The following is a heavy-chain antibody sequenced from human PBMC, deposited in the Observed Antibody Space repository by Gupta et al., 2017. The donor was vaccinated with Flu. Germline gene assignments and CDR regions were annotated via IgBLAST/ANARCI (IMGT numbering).Heavy chain of an antibody. CDR3: AKDAYSSDWSAGYFDL. D-gene: IGHD6-19*01. V-gene: IGHV3-9*01. Sequence: PGKGLEWVSGISWNSGNINYEDSVRGRFTISRDNAKNSLYLQMNSLRVEDTAFYYCAKDAYSSDWSAGYFDLWGRGTLVIVSS. J-gene: IGHJ2*01. CDR2: ISWNSGNI.